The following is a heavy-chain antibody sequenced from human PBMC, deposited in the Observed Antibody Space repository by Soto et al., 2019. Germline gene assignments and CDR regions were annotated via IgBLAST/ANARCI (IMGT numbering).Heavy chain of an antibody. Sequence: QVQLVQSGAELKKTGSSVTVSCRASGDTFSSYAVNWVRQAPGRGLEWMGGITTVLGTTDYAHNFKGRITITAEKSTKTVYMELSSLRSDDTAVYYCARRRYWGYDGYHKHYCGMDVWGQGTTVTVAS. J-gene: IGHJ6*02. D-gene: IGHD3-9*01. V-gene: IGHV1-69*08. CDR1: GDTFSSYA. CDR3: ARRRYWGYDGYHKHYCGMDV. CDR2: ITTVLGTT.